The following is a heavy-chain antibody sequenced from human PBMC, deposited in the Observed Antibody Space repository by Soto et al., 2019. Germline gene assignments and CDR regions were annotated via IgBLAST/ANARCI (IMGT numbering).Heavy chain of an antibody. CDR1: GFSLSTTGEG. Sequence: AGPTLVNPRQTLTLTCVVFGFSLSTTGEGVAWIRQPPGKALEWLALISWNDDNRYSPSLKSRLTVTKDTSKNRVVLTMTNIDPVDTATYFCAHRSSISRYGTSGYIFDVWGQGLLVTVSS. CDR3: AHRSSISRYGTSGYIFDV. J-gene: IGHJ4*02. V-gene: IGHV2-5*01. CDR2: ISWNDDN. D-gene: IGHD5-18*01.